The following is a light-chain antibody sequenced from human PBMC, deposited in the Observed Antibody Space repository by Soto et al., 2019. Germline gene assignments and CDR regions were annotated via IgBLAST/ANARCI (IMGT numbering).Light chain of an antibody. CDR3: QQRSKWPRT. V-gene: IGKV3-11*01. CDR1: QSVSNN. J-gene: IGKJ2*01. Sequence: EIVLTQSPATLSLSPGERATLSCRASQSVSNNLACYQQKPGQAPRLLIYDASNRATGFPPRFSGSVSGTDFTLTISSLEPEDVAVYYCQQRSKWPRTFGQGTKLEIK. CDR2: DAS.